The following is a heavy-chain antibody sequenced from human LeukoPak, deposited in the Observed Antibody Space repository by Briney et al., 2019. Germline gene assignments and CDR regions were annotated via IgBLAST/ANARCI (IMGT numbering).Heavy chain of an antibody. Sequence: PSETLSLTCSVSPGSIGGYYWSWFRQPPGKGLEWIGYVFYTGETDYNPSLRSRGTISVDASKNQVSPRLTSVTAADTAVYYCARHAAGVELWFEFWGQGTQVTVSS. D-gene: IGHD2-21*01. CDR2: VFYTGET. CDR3: ARHAAGVELWFEF. CDR1: PGSIGGYY. J-gene: IGHJ4*02. V-gene: IGHV4-59*08.